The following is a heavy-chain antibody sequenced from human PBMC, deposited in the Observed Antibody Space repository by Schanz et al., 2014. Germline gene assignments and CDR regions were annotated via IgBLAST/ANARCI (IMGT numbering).Heavy chain of an antibody. CDR3: ARGPSTGAFDI. Sequence: QVQLVQSGAEVKKPGASVKVSCEASGYTFTSYYIHWFRQAPGQGLEWMGLINPSVGNTNYAQKFRGRVAMTRDTSTSTVYMQLSSLRSEDTAVYSCARGPSTGAFDIWGRGTMVTVSS. CDR2: INPSVGNT. J-gene: IGHJ3*02. V-gene: IGHV1-46*03. CDR1: GYTFTSYY.